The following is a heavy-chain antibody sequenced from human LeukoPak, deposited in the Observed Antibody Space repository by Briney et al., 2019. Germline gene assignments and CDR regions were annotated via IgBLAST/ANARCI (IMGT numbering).Heavy chain of an antibody. V-gene: IGHV4-61*01. D-gene: IGHD5-18*01. J-gene: IGHJ4*02. CDR1: GGSVSSGSYY. CDR3: ATLRGYSYGHDSDY. Sequence: SETLSLTCTVSGGSVSSGSYYWSWIRQPPGKGLEWIGYIYYSGSTNYNPSLKSRVTISVDTSKNQFSLKLSSVTAADTAVYYCATLRGYSYGHDSDYWGQGTLVTVSS. CDR2: IYYSGST.